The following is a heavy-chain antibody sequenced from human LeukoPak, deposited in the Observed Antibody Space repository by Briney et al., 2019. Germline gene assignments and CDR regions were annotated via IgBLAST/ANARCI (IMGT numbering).Heavy chain of an antibody. Sequence: AGSLSLTCAASGFTFSSYDWNWVRQAPGKGLEWVSYISSSGSTNYYAHSVKGRFTITRDNAKKTLYLQMNSLRAEDTAVYYCARASNWNDADFEYWGQGTLVTVSS. CDR3: ARASNWNDADFEY. CDR2: ISSSGSTN. CDR1: GFTFSSYD. D-gene: IGHD1-1*01. V-gene: IGHV3-48*03. J-gene: IGHJ4*02.